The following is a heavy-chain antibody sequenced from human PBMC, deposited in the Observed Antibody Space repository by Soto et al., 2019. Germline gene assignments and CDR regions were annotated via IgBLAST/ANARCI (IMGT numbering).Heavy chain of an antibody. Sequence: QVQLVQSGAEVKTPGSSLKVSCTVSGSRFSNYVISWVRQAPGHGLEWLGRIIPIFNTTQDAQKFQGRVTITADKSTNTASLVLSSLRSDDTAVYYCAREGRGKKAGYNGLVSLGYWGQGTLVTVSS. D-gene: IGHD2-2*02. J-gene: IGHJ4*02. CDR1: GSRFSNYV. V-gene: IGHV1-69*06. CDR3: AREGRGKKAGYNGLVSLGY. CDR2: IIPIFNTT.